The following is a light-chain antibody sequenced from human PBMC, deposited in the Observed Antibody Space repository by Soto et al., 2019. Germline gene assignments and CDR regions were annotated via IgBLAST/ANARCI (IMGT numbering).Light chain of an antibody. V-gene: IGKV1-12*01. J-gene: IGKJ5*01. CDR3: QHADSFPLIT. CDR2: AAS. Sequence: DIQMTQSPSSVSASVGDRVTITCRSSEDISTWLAWYQQKPGKAPKLLIYAASSLQSGAPSRFSGSGSGTDFTLTISSLQPEDFATYYCQHADSFPLITFGQGTRLEI. CDR1: EDISTW.